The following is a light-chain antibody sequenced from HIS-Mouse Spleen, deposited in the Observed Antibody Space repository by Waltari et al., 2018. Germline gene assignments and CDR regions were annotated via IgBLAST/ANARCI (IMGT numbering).Light chain of an antibody. V-gene: IGLV3-10*01. CDR3: YSTDSSGNHRV. Sequence: SYELTQPPSVSVSPGQTARTTCPGDALPKKYAYWYQQKSGQAPGLVIDEDSKRPSGIPERFSGSSSGTMATLTISGAQVEDEADYYCYSTDSSGNHRVFGGGTKLTVL. J-gene: IGLJ2*01. CDR1: ALPKKY. CDR2: EDS.